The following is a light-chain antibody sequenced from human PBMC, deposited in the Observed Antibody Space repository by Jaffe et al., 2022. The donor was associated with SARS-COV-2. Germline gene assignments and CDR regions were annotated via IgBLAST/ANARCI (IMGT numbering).Light chain of an antibody. CDR3: MQIRHWPFT. CDR1: QSLVYSDGNNY. Sequence: DVVMTQSPLSLPVTLGQPASISCRSSQSLVYSDGNNYLTWFQQRPGQSPRRLIYKVSNRDSGVPDRFSGSGSGTDFTLQISRVEAEDIGVYYCMQIRHWPFTFGQGTKLEIK. J-gene: IGKJ2*01. CDR2: KVS. V-gene: IGKV2-30*01.